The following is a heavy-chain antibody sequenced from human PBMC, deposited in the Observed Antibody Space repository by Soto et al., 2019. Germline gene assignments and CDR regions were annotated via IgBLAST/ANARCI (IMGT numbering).Heavy chain of an antibody. V-gene: IGHV1-18*01. D-gene: IGHD3-3*01. CDR1: GYTFTSYG. CDR2: ISAYNGNT. J-gene: IGHJ4*02. CDR3: ARDGTYYDFWSGYWDRRRNSFDY. Sequence: ASVKVSCKASGYTFTSYGISWVRQAPGQGLEWMGWISAYNGNTNYAQKLQGRVTMTTDTSTSTAYMELRSLRSDDTAVYYCARDGTYYDFWSGYWDRRRNSFDYWGQGTLVTGSS.